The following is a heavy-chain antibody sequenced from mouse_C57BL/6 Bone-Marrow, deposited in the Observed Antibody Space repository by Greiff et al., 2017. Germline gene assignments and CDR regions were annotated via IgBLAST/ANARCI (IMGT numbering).Heavy chain of an antibody. D-gene: IGHD3-3*01. Sequence: QVQLQQPGAELVKPGASVKMSCKASGYTFTSYWITWVKQRPGQGLEWIGDIYPTSGRTNYNEKFKSKAILTVDTSSNTAYMQLSSLTSEDSAVFYCARSRPQGQSFDSRGQGTTLT. CDR1: GYTFTSYW. CDR3: ARSRPQGQSFDS. CDR2: IYPTSGRT. V-gene: IGHV1-55*01. J-gene: IGHJ2*01.